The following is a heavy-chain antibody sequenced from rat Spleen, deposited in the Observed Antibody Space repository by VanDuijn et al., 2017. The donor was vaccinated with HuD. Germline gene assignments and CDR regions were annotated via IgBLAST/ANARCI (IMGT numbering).Heavy chain of an antibody. J-gene: IGHJ2*01. CDR3: ARGGFFRF. D-gene: IGHD1-6*01. CDR2: INIGGGDT. V-gene: IGHV5S14*01. CDR1: GFAFRNYG. Sequence: EVQLVESGGGLVEPGRSLKLSCAASGFAFRNYGMAWVRQTLTKGLEWVAFINIGGGDTYYRDSVKGRFTISRDNAKNTQYLQMDSLRSEDTATYYCARGGFFRFWGQGVMVTVSS.